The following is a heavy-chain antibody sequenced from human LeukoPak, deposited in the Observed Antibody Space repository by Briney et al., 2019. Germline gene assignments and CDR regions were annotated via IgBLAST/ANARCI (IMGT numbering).Heavy chain of an antibody. V-gene: IGHV4-59*01. Sequence: SETLSLTCTVSGGSISSYYWSWIRQPPGKGLEWIGYIYYSGSTNYNPSLKSRVTISLDTSKNQFSLKLSSVTAADTAVYYCARVGAVSRDFDYWGQGTLVTVSS. CDR2: IYYSGST. CDR1: GGSISSYY. D-gene: IGHD5/OR15-5a*01. CDR3: ARVGAVSRDFDY. J-gene: IGHJ4*02.